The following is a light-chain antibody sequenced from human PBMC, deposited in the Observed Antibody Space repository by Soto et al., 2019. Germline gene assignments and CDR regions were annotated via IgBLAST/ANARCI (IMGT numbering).Light chain of an antibody. Sequence: EIVMTESPSSLAVYPGERASLSCRASQSVSSNLAWYQQKPGQAPRLLIYGASTRATGIPARFSGSGSGTDFTLTISSLQPEDFATYSCQQSYNSPQTFGQGTKVDIK. J-gene: IGKJ1*01. CDR3: QQSYNSPQT. CDR2: GAS. V-gene: IGKV3-15*01. CDR1: QSVSSN.